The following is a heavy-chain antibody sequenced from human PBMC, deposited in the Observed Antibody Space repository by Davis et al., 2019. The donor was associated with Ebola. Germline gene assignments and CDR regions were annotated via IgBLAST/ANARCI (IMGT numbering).Heavy chain of an antibody. CDR3: ARDLGNGVSGFDP. Sequence: AASVKVSCKASGGTFSSYTISWVRQAPGQGLEWMGWINTNTGNPTYAQGFTGRFVFSLDTSVSTAYLQISSLKAEDTAVYYCARDLGNGVSGFDPWGQGTLVTVSS. CDR1: GGTFSSYT. CDR2: INTNTGNP. J-gene: IGHJ5*02. V-gene: IGHV7-4-1*02. D-gene: IGHD2-8*01.